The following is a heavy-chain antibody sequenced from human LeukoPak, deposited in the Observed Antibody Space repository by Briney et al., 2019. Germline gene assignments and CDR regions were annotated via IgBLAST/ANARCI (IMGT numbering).Heavy chain of an antibody. Sequence: ASVKVSCKASGGTFSSYAISWVRQAPGQGLEWMGGIIPIFGTANYAQKLQGRVTMTTDTSTSTAYMELRSLRSDDTAVYYCARDLPASGNQNDCWGQGTLVTVSS. J-gene: IGHJ4*02. V-gene: IGHV1-69*05. CDR1: GGTFSSYA. CDR3: ARDLPASGNQNDC. D-gene: IGHD3-10*01. CDR2: IIPIFGTA.